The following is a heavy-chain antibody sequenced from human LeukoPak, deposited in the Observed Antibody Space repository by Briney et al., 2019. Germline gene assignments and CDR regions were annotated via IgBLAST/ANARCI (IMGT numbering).Heavy chain of an antibody. J-gene: IGHJ5*02. Sequence: SGPTLVKPTQTLTLTCTFSGFSLSTSGVGVGWIRQPPGKALEWLALIYWNDDKRYSPSLQSRLTITKDTSKNQVVLTMTNMDPVDTATYYCAQRPQSPRFGPWGQGTLVTVSS. CDR1: GFSLSTSGVG. CDR2: IYWNDDK. CDR3: AQRPQSPRFGP. V-gene: IGHV2-5*01.